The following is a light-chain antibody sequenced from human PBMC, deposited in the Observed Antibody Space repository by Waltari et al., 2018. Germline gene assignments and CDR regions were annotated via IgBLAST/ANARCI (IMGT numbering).Light chain of an antibody. J-gene: IGLJ2*01. CDR3: QTWGTGV. Sequence: PSASASLGASVKLTCTLSGGHSTYAIAWHQQQPEKGPRYLMRVSGDGSHTKGDGIPDRFSGSTSGAERYLTISSLQSEDEADYYCQTWGTGVFGGGTKLTVL. CDR1: GGHSTYA. V-gene: IGLV4-69*01. CDR2: VSGDGSH.